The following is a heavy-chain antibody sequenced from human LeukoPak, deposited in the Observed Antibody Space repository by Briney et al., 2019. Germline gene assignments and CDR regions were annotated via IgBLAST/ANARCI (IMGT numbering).Heavy chain of an antibody. Sequence: ASVKVSCKASGYTFTGYYMHWVRQAPGQGLEWMGRINPNSGGTNYAQKFQGRVTMTRDTSISTAYMELSRLRSDDTAVYYCARDFYDSSGYYGSSFDYWGQGTLVTVSS. CDR3: ARDFYDSSGYYGSSFDY. CDR2: INPNSGGT. J-gene: IGHJ4*02. V-gene: IGHV1-2*06. CDR1: GYTFTGYY. D-gene: IGHD3-22*01.